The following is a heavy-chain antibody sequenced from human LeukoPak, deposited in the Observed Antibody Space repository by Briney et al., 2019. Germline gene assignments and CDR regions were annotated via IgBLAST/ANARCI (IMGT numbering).Heavy chain of an antibody. J-gene: IGHJ4*02. D-gene: IGHD3-10*01. CDR2: INNYNNNT. CDR3: ARRGLDY. V-gene: IGHV1-18*01. CDR1: GYTFTSYG. Sequence: ASVKVSCKASGYTFTSYGISWVRQAPGQGLEWMGWINNYNNNTNYVQKFQGRVTMTTDTSTNTAYMELRSLRSGDTAVYYCARRGLDYWGQGTLVTVSS.